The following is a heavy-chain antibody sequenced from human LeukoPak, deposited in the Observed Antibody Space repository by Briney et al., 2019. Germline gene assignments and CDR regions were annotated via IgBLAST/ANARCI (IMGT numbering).Heavy chain of an antibody. CDR2: IRYDGSDK. J-gene: IGHJ4*02. CDR1: GFTFSSYG. Sequence: PGGSLRLSCAASGFTFSSYGMHWVRQAPGKGLEWVAFIRYDGSDKYYADSVKGRFTISRDNSKNTLSLQMNSLRAEDTAVYYCAKDLHPMVGAKTFDYWGQGTLVTVSS. D-gene: IGHD1-26*01. V-gene: IGHV3-30*02. CDR3: AKDLHPMVGAKTFDY.